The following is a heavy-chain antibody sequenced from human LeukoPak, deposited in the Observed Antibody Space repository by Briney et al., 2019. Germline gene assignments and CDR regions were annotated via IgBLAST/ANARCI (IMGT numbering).Heavy chain of an antibody. CDR1: GYAFTGYY. Sequence: ASVKVSCKASGYAFTGYYMHWVRQAPGQGLEWMGWINPNSGGTNYAQKFQGRVTMTRDTSISTAYMELSGLRSDDTAVYYCARSTRDGYTDGYWGQGTLVTVSS. J-gene: IGHJ4*02. CDR3: ARSTRDGYTDGY. D-gene: IGHD5-24*01. CDR2: INPNSGGT. V-gene: IGHV1-2*02.